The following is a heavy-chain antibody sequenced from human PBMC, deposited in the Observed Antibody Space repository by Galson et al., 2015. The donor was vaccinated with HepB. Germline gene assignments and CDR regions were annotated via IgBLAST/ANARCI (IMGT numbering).Heavy chain of an antibody. J-gene: IGHJ4*02. V-gene: IGHV1-18*01. CDR3: ARVEFRKGELLDGPGRHFDY. CDR2: ISAYNGNT. D-gene: IGHD1-26*01. Sequence: SAKVSCKSSGYTFTSYGISWVRQAPGQGLEWMGWISAYNGNTNYAQKLQGRVTMTTDTSTSTAYMELRSLRSDDTAVYYCARVEFRKGELLDGPGRHFDYCGQGTLVTVSS. CDR1: GYTFTSYG.